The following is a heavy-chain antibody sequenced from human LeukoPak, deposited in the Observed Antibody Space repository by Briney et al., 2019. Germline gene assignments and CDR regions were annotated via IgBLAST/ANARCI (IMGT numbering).Heavy chain of an antibody. J-gene: IGHJ4*02. D-gene: IGHD1-26*01. CDR2: IRSSSTYI. V-gene: IGHV3-21*01. CDR1: GFTFSSYD. CDR3: ARVLEGSGSYCGFRDY. Sequence: GGSLRLSCAASGFTFSSYDMNWVRQAPGKGLEWVSSIRSSSTYIYYADSVKGRFTISSDNAKNSLYLQMNSLRAEGTAVYYCARVLEGSGSYCGFRDYWGQGTLVTVSS.